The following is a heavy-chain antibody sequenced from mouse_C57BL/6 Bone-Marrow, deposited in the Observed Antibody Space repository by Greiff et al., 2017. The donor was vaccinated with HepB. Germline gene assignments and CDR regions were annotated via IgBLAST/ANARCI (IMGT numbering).Heavy chain of an antibody. CDR3: ARAWGREYAMDC. CDR1: GYSINSDCY. D-gene: IGHD3-3*01. CDR2: TFYSGIT. Sequence: VQLQQSGPSLVRPSQTLSLTCTVTGYSINSDCYWIWIRQFPGNKLEYIGYTFYSGITNYNPSLESRTYITRDTSKNQFSLKLSSVTTEDTATYYCARAWGREYAMDCWGQGTSVTVSS. V-gene: IGHV3-3*01. J-gene: IGHJ4*01.